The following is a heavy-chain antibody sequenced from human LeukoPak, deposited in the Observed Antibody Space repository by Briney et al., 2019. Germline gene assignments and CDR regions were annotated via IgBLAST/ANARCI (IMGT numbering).Heavy chain of an antibody. CDR1: GFTFSNYA. V-gene: IGHV3-30-3*01. J-gene: IGHJ4*02. D-gene: IGHD2-21*02. CDR2: ISFDGSNK. CDR3: VREDTPATANY. Sequence: GGSLRLSCAASGFTFSNYALHWVRQAPGKGLEWVAVISFDGSNKYYTDSVRGRFTISRDNSKNTVYLQMNSLRAEDTAVYYCVREDTPATANYWGQGTLVTISS.